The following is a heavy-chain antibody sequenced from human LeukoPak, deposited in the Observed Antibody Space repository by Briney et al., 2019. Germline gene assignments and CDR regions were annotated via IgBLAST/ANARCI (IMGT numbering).Heavy chain of an antibody. CDR3: ARDIVVVPAATEDYYYYGMDV. V-gene: IGHV1-46*01. Sequence: ASVKVSCKASGYTNTSDYMHWVRQAPGQGLEWMGIINPSGGSTSYAQRFQGRVTMTRDTSTSTVYMELSSLRSEDTAVYYCARDIVVVPAATEDYYYYGMDVWGKGTTVTVSS. CDR1: GYTNTSDY. J-gene: IGHJ6*04. CDR2: INPSGGST. D-gene: IGHD2-2*01.